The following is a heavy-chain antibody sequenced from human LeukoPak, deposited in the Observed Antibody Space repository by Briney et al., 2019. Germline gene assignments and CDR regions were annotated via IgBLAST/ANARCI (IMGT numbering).Heavy chain of an antibody. CDR1: GFTFSTCA. J-gene: IGHJ3*02. D-gene: IGHD2-2*01. V-gene: IGHV3-21*01. CDR2: ISSSSSYI. CDR3: ARDLRYCSSASCSENGAFDI. Sequence: AGSLRLSCAASGFTFSTCAMSWVRQAPGKGLKWVSSISSSSSYIYYADSVKGRFTISRDNAKNSLYLQMNSLRAEDTAVYYCARDLRYCSSASCSENGAFDIWGQGTMVTVSS.